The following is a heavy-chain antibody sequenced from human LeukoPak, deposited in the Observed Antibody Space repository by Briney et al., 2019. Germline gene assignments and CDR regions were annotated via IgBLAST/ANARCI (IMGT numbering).Heavy chain of an antibody. V-gene: IGHV3-23*01. D-gene: IGHD2-21*01. Sequence: GGSLRLSCAASGFTFSSYEMSWVRQTPGKGLEWVAATSSSDAGTYHADSVRGRSTISRDNSKNTLYLQMNSLRAEDAAVYFCAKAPVTSCRGAYCYPFDSWGQGTLVTVSS. J-gene: IGHJ4*02. CDR2: TSSSDAGT. CDR1: GFTFSSYE. CDR3: AKAPVTSCRGAYCYPFDS.